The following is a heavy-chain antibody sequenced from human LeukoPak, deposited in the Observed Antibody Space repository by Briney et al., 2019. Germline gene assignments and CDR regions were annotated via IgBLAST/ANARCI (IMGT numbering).Heavy chain of an antibody. CDR1: GYSFSNYW. V-gene: IGHV5-51*01. CDR2: IYPGDSDT. Sequence: GESLNISCKGSGYSFSNYWIGWVRQMPGKGLEWMGIIYPGDSDTRYSPSFQGQVTISADKSISTAYLQWSSLKASDTAMYYCASSPGIAVAGGGWAFDIWGQGTMVTVSS. CDR3: ASSPGIAVAGGGWAFDI. J-gene: IGHJ3*02. D-gene: IGHD6-19*01.